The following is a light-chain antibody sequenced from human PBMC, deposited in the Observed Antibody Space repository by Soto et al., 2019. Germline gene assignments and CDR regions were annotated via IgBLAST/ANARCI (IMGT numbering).Light chain of an antibody. CDR2: DAS. Sequence: EIVLTQSPGTLSLSPGERATLSCRASQRVSARYLAWYQQKPGQAPRLLIYDASSRATGIPDRFSGSGSGTDFTLTTNRLDPEDFAVYYCQQYGTSPITFGQGTRLEIK. CDR3: QQYGTSPIT. J-gene: IGKJ5*01. CDR1: QRVSARY. V-gene: IGKV3-20*01.